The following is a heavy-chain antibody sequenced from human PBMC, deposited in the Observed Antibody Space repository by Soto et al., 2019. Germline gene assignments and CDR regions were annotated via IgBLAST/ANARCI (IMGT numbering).Heavy chain of an antibody. Sequence: RGSLGLSCAASGFTFSSYNMNWVRQAPGKGLEWVSSISVSSSTIYYADSVKGRFTISRDDAKNSLYLQMNSLRDEDTSVYYCARDNGIAGSFDPWGQGTLVTVSS. J-gene: IGHJ5*02. CDR1: GFTFSSYN. V-gene: IGHV3-48*02. D-gene: IGHD6-13*01. CDR2: ISVSSSTI. CDR3: ARDNGIAGSFDP.